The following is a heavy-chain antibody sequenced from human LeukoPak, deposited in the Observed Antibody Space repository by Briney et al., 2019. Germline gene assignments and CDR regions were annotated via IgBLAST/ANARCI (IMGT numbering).Heavy chain of an antibody. Sequence: GSSVKVSCKASGGTSSSYVINWVRQAPGQGLEWMGGLIPIFGTANYAQKFQARVTITADRSTSTAYMELSSLRSEDTAVYYCAREKVGYCTNGVCKNFDYWGQGTLVTVSS. J-gene: IGHJ4*02. V-gene: IGHV1-69*06. CDR3: AREKVGYCTNGVCKNFDY. D-gene: IGHD2-8*01. CDR1: GGTSSSYV. CDR2: LIPIFGTA.